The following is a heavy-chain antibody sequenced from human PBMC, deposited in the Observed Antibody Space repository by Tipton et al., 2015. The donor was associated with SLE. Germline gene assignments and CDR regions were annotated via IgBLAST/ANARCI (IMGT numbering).Heavy chain of an antibody. J-gene: IGHJ4*02. CDR3: ARRNTGYFDY. Sequence: GSLRLSCAASGFTFSSYSMNWVRQAPGKGLEWVSSISSSRSYIDYAGSEKGRFTISRDNSKNTLYRQMNSPRAEDTAVYYCARRNTGYFDYLGQGTLVTVSS. D-gene: IGHD2/OR15-2a*01. V-gene: IGHV3-21*04. CDR2: ISSSRSYI. CDR1: GFTFSSYS.